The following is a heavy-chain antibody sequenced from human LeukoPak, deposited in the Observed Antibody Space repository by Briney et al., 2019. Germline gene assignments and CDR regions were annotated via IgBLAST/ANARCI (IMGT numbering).Heavy chain of an antibody. CDR3: AKDWGYYYESSDYYHFDY. CDR1: GFTFSSYS. Sequence: GGSLRLSCAASGFTFSSYSMNWVRQAPGKGLEWVSAVSGSGGTTFYADSVKGRFTISRDNSKNTLYLQMNSLRAEDTAVYYCAKDWGYYYESSDYYHFDYWGQGTLVTVSS. J-gene: IGHJ4*02. CDR2: VSGSGGTT. V-gene: IGHV3-23*01. D-gene: IGHD3-22*01.